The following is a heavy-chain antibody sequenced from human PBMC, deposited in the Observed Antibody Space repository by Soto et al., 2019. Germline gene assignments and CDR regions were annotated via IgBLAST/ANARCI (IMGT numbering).Heavy chain of an antibody. CDR2: ISYDGSNK. Sequence: GGSLRLSCAASGFTFSSYGMHWVRQAPGKGLEWVAVISYDGSNKYYADSGKGRFTISRDNSKNTLYLQMNSLRAEDTAVYYCAKDVIYGDYDVSPPPNYYYYGMDVWGQGTTVTVSS. J-gene: IGHJ6*02. V-gene: IGHV3-30*18. CDR1: GFTFSSYG. CDR3: AKDVIYGDYDVSPPPNYYYYGMDV. D-gene: IGHD4-17*01.